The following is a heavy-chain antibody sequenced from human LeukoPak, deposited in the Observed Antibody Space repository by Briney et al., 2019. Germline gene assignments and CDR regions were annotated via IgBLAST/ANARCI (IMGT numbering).Heavy chain of an antibody. D-gene: IGHD3-3*01. V-gene: IGHV4-59*01. CDR3: ASAQYYDFWSGYYNS. Sequence: SETLSLTCTVSGGSIGSYYWSWIRQPPGKGLEWIGYIYYSGSTNYNPSLKSRVTISVDTSKNQFSLKLSSVTAADTAVYYCASAQYYDFWSGYYNSWGQGTLVTVSS. CDR1: GGSIGSYY. CDR2: IYYSGST. J-gene: IGHJ4*02.